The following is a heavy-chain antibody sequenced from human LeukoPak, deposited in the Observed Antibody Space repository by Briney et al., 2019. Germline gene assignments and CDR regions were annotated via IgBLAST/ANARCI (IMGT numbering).Heavy chain of an antibody. D-gene: IGHD1-1*01. CDR3: AGDKETTGNGRPNWFDP. V-gene: IGHV4-38-2*01. CDR1: GYSISSGYY. Sequence: SETLSLTCAVSGYSISSGYYWGWIRQPPGKGLQWIGSIFQRGYSYYDPSLKSRVTISVDTSRNQFSLKLSSVTAADTAVYYCAGDKETTGNGRPNWFDPWGQGTLVTVSS. CDR2: IFQRGYS. J-gene: IGHJ5*02.